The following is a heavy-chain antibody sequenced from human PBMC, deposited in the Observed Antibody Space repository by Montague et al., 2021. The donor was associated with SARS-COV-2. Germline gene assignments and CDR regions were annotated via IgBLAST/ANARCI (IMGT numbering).Heavy chain of an antibody. CDR3: ARDKAEYIVVVPAVPLAYGMDV. Sequence: SETLSLTCVVSGDSISTDNWWTWVRLPPGKGLEWVGEIYHTGSTKYKPSLKSRVSMSVDKSWNQFSLRLTSVTAADTAVYYCARDKAEYIVVVPAVPLAYGMDVWGQGTTVTVSS. CDR2: IYHTGST. D-gene: IGHD2-2*01. J-gene: IGHJ6*02. CDR1: GDSISTDNW. V-gene: IGHV4-4*02.